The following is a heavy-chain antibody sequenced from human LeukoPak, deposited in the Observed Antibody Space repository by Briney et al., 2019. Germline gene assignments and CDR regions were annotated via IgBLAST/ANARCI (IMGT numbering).Heavy chain of an antibody. D-gene: IGHD4-11*01. Sequence: SVKVSCKASGRTFSSYAISWVRQAPRQGLEWMGGIIPICGTANYAQKIQSRVTITTDESTSTAYMELSSLRSEDTAVYYCARGNYVDYYYYYMDVWGKGTTVTVSS. J-gene: IGHJ6*03. CDR1: GRTFSSYA. CDR3: ARGNYVDYYYYYMDV. CDR2: IIPICGTA. V-gene: IGHV1-69*05.